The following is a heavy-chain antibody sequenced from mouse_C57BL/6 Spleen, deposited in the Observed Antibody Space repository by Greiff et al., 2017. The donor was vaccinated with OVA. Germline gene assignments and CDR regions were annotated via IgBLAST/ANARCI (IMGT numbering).Heavy chain of an antibody. CDR1: GFTFSSYA. CDR3: ARALYYGSSSHLGY. V-gene: IGHV5-4*03. D-gene: IGHD1-1*01. CDR2: ISDGGSYT. J-gene: IGHJ2*01. Sequence: EVKVVESGGGLVKPGGSLKLSCAASGFTFSSYAMSWVRQTPEKRLEWVATISDGGSYTYYPDNVKGRFTISRDNAKNNLYLQMSHLKSEDTAMYYCARALYYGSSSHLGYWGQGTTLTVSS.